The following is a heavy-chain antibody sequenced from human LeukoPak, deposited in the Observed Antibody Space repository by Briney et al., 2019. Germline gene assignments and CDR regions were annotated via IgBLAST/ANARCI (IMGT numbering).Heavy chain of an antibody. J-gene: IGHJ4*02. CDR3: ARSYDFWSGYYRRLSDYFDY. CDR1: GGSFSGYY. CDR2: INHSGST. Sequence: PSETLSLTCAVYGGSFSGYYWSWIRQPPGKGLGWIGEINHSGSTNYNPSLKSRVTISLDTSKNQFSLKLSSVTAADTAVYYCARSYDFWSGYYRRLSDYFDYWGQGTLVTVSS. V-gene: IGHV4-34*01. D-gene: IGHD3-3*01.